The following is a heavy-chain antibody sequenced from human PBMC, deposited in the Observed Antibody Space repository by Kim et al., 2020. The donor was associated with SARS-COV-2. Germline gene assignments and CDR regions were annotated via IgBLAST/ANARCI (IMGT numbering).Heavy chain of an antibody. V-gene: IGHV1-69*04. CDR2: IIPILGIA. D-gene: IGHD2-21*02. J-gene: IGHJ4*02. CDR1: GGTFSSYA. CDR3: GRSLGVTVTYFDY. Sequence: TVKVSCKASGGTFSSYAISWVRQAPGQGLEWMGRIIPILGIANYAQKFQGRVTITADKSTSTAYMELSSLRSEDTAVYYSGRSLGVTVTYFDYWGQGTLVTVSS.